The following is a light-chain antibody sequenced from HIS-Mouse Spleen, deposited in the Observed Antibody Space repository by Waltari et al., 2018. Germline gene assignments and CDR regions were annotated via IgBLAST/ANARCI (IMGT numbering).Light chain of an antibody. V-gene: IGKV3-15*01. CDR2: GAS. J-gene: IGKJ3*01. CDR3: QQYNNWPRGVT. CDR1: QSVSSN. Sequence: EIVMTPSPSTLSVSPGVRAALSCRASQSVSSNLAWYQPKPGQAPRRLIYGASTRATGIPARFSGSGSGTEFTLTISSMQSEDFAVYYCQQYNNWPRGVTFGPGTKVDIK.